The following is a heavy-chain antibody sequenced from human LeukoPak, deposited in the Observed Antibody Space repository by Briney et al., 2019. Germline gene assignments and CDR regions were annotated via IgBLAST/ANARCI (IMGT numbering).Heavy chain of an antibody. D-gene: IGHD5-24*01. V-gene: IGHV3-30*02. CDR2: IRYDGSNK. J-gene: IGHJ4*02. Sequence: PGGSLRLSCAASGFTFSSYGMHWVRQAPGKGLEWVAFIRYDGSNKYYADSVKGRFTISRDNSKNTLYLQMSSLGAEDTAVYYCAKVSRRDGYNSLGYWGQGTLVTVSS. CDR1: GFTFSSYG. CDR3: AKVSRRDGYNSLGY.